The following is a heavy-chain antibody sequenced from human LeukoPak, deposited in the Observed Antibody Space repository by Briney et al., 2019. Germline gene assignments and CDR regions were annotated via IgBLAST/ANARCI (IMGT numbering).Heavy chain of an antibody. CDR2: IYHSGST. J-gene: IGHJ6*03. CDR3: ARVPSGYSPYYYMDV. Sequence: SETLSLTCTVSGYSISSGYYWGWMRQPPGKGLDWIGTIYHSGSTYYNPSLKSRVTISVDTSKNQFSLKLSSVTAADTAVYYCARVPSGYSPYYYMDVWGKGTTVTISS. D-gene: IGHD5-18*01. CDR1: GYSISSGYY. V-gene: IGHV4-38-2*02.